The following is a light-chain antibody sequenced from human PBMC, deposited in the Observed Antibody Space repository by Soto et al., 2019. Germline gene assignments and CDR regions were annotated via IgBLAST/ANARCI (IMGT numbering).Light chain of an antibody. J-gene: IGKJ1*01. CDR3: QQFDNSRT. CDR2: AAS. V-gene: IGKV3-20*01. Sequence: EIVLTQSPGTLSLSPGDRATLSCRASQSVSSSYLAWYQQKPDQAPRLLIYAASTRANGIPDRFSGSGSGTDFTLTISRLEPEDFAVYYCQQFDNSRTFGQGTKVEIK. CDR1: QSVSSSY.